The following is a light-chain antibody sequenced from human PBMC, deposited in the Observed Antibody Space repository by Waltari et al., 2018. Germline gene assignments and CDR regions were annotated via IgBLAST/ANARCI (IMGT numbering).Light chain of an antibody. CDR3: QSYNSSNVI. CDR1: SGSIASRY. CDR2: EDN. J-gene: IGLJ2*01. Sequence: NFMMTQPHSVSESPGKTLTISCTSSSGSIASRYVQWYQQRPGRAPITVIYEDNERPSGFPDRFSGSIDSSSNSASLTISGLKTEDEADYYCQSYNSSNVIFGGGTKLTVL. V-gene: IGLV6-57*04.